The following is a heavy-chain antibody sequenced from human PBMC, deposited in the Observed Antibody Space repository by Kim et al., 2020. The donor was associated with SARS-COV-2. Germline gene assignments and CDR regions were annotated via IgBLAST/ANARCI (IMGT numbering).Heavy chain of an antibody. CDR3: VRGHQLLGP. V-gene: IGHV4-34*01. J-gene: IGHJ5*02. CDR2: SEDT. Sequence: SEDTNYNPSLKSRVTMSLDTSKNHFCLRLTSVTAADTAIYYCVRGHQLLGPWGQGALVTVSS. D-gene: IGHD2-8*02.